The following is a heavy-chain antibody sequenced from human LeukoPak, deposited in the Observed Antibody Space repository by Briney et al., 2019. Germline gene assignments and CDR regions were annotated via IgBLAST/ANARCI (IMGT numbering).Heavy chain of an antibody. D-gene: IGHD4-17*01. CDR1: GFTVSSNY. CDR3: ARGPYDYGEYIDY. V-gene: IGHV3-66*01. Sequence: GGSLRLSCAASGFTVSSNYMSWVRQTPGKGLEWVSVIYSGGSTYYADSVKGRFTISRDNAKNSLYLQLNSLRAEDTAVYYCARGPYDYGEYIDYWGQGTLVTVST. CDR2: IYSGGST. J-gene: IGHJ4*02.